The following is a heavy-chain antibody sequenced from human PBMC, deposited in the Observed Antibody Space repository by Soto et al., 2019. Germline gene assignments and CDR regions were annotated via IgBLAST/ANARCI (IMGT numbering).Heavy chain of an antibody. CDR3: AKDRTFGPPLVRFDS. Sequence: GGSLRLSCGASGFTFSVYAMTWVRQAPGKGLEWVSAISGNGGSTYYADSVKGRFTISRDNSKSTLHLQMNSLRVEDTAVYYCAKDRTFGPPLVRFDSWGQGXLVTVSS. CDR2: ISGNGGST. V-gene: IGHV3-23*01. J-gene: IGHJ4*02. CDR1: GFTFSVYA. D-gene: IGHD6-6*01.